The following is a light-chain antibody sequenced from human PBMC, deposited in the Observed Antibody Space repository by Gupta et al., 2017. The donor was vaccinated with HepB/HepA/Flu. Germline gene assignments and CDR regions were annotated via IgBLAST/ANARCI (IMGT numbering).Light chain of an antibody. V-gene: IGLV2-23*02. J-gene: IGLJ2*01. CDR3: CSYAGNSGLT. Sequence: QSALTQPASVSGSRGQSITMSCTGTSSDIGTYNLVSWYQQLPGKAPTRSLYEVTKRPSGVSDRFSGSKSGKTASLTISGLQAQDEAQYYCCSYAGNSGLTFGGGTRLTVL. CDR1: SSDIGTYNL. CDR2: EVT.